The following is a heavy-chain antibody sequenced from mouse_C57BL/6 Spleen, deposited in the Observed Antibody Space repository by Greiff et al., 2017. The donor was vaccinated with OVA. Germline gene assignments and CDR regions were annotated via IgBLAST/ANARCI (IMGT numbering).Heavy chain of an antibody. Sequence: QVQLVESGPGLVAPSQSLSITCTVSGFSLTSYGVDWVRQSPGKGLEWLGVIWGVGSTNYNSALKSRLSISKDNSKSQVFLKMNSLQTDDTAMYYCASSGGSSFWFAYWGQGTLVTVSA. CDR2: IWGVGST. V-gene: IGHV2-6*01. D-gene: IGHD1-1*01. CDR1: GFSLTSYG. J-gene: IGHJ3*01. CDR3: ASSGGSSFWFAY.